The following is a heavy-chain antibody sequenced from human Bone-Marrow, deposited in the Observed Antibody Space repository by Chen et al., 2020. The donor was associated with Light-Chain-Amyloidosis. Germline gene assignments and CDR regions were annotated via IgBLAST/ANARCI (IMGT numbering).Heavy chain of an antibody. Sequence: QVQLVQSGAEVKRPGTSVKVPCEVSGYTLAELSMHWVRQAPGKRLEWVGGFEPEDGRRIYAPKFQGRVTMTEDTSTETAYMELRALRSEDTAVYYCTADSSVTTAYYRRYAMDVWGQGTAVTVSS. CDR2: FEPEDGRR. CDR3: TADSSVTTAYYRRYAMDV. D-gene: IGHD4-17*01. CDR1: GYTLAELS. V-gene: IGHV1-24*01. J-gene: IGHJ6*02.